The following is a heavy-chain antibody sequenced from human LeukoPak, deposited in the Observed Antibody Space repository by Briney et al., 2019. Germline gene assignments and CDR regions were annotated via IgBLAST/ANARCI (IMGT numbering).Heavy chain of an antibody. Sequence: PSETLSLTCAVYGGSFSGYYWSWIRQPPGKGLEWIGEINHSGSTNYNPSLKSRVTISVDTSKNQFSLKLSSVTAADTAVYYCARKRSRYCSGGSCYSTDHDYWGQGTLVTVSS. CDR2: INHSGST. J-gene: IGHJ4*02. CDR1: GGSFSGYY. D-gene: IGHD2-15*01. V-gene: IGHV4-34*01. CDR3: ARKRSRYCSGGSCYSTDHDY.